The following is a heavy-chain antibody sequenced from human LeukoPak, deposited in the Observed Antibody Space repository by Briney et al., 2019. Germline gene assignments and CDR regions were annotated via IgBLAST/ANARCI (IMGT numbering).Heavy chain of an antibody. Sequence: GGSLSLSGAASGFTFSTYGMQWVRQGPGKGREGVAVISYDGSNKYYADSVKGRFTISRDNSKNTLYLQMNSLRAEDTAVYYCAKDVGYDILTGLDYWGQGTLVTVSS. CDR1: GFTFSTYG. V-gene: IGHV3-30*18. D-gene: IGHD3-9*01. CDR3: AKDVGYDILTGLDY. CDR2: ISYDGSNK. J-gene: IGHJ4*02.